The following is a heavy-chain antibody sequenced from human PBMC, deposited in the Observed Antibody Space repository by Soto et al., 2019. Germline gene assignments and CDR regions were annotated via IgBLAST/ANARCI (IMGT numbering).Heavy chain of an antibody. Sequence: VGSLRLSCAVSGFTFSSYSMTWVRQAPGKGLEWVAHITASGGTTYYADSVKGRFTISRDTSRNTLYLQMNSLRAEDTALYYCAKCMQAYWNYDAHHIWGQGTMVTVSS. CDR3: AKCMQAYWNYDAHHI. CDR1: GFTFSSYS. J-gene: IGHJ3*02. CDR2: ITASGGTT. D-gene: IGHD1-7*01. V-gene: IGHV3-23*01.